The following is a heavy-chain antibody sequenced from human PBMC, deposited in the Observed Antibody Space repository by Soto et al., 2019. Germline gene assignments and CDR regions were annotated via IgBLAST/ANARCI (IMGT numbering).Heavy chain of an antibody. D-gene: IGHD6-13*01. Sequence: QVQLQESGPGLVKPSETLSLSCTVSNGSMSGHYWSWIRQPAGKGLEWIGRIHPSGSPTYNPSLKSRVTISLGASNNQFSLKLTSVTAADTGVYYCARVLTAAAADSWGRGTLVTVSS. J-gene: IGHJ4*02. CDR1: NGSMSGHY. CDR3: ARVLTAAAADS. V-gene: IGHV4-4*07. CDR2: IHPSGSP.